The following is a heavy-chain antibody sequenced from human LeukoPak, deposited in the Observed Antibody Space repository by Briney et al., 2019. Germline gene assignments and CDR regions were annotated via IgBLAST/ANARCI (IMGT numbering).Heavy chain of an antibody. CDR3: VKDILILEWPYAFDI. V-gene: IGHV3-23*01. Sequence: PGGSLRLSCAASGFTFSSYAMSWVRQAPGKGLEWVSAISGSGGSTYYADSVKGRFTISRDNSKNTLYLQMNSLRAEDTAVYCCVKDILILEWPYAFDIWVQGTMVAVSS. D-gene: IGHD3-3*01. J-gene: IGHJ3*02. CDR2: ISGSGGST. CDR1: GFTFSSYA.